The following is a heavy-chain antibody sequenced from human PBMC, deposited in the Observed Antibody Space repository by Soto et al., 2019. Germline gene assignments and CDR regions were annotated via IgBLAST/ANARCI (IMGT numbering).Heavy chain of an antibody. Sequence: SETLSLTCTVSGGSISSGDYYWSWIRQPPGKGLEWIGYIYYSGSTYYNPSLKSRVTISVDTSKNQFSLKLSSVTAADTAVYYCAREDLAYYYDSSGPPGWFDPWGQGTLVTVSS. CDR2: IYYSGST. CDR3: AREDLAYYYDSSGPPGWFDP. J-gene: IGHJ5*02. CDR1: GGSISSGDYY. V-gene: IGHV4-30-4*01. D-gene: IGHD3-22*01.